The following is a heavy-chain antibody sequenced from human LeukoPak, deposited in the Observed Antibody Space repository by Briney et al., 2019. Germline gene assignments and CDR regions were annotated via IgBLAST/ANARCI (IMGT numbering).Heavy chain of an antibody. J-gene: IGHJ4*02. CDR1: GFTFSNYV. Sequence: GGSLRLSCEASGFTFSNYVMSWVRQAPGKGLEWVSAISGSAVSTYYADSVKGRFTISRDNSKNTLYLQMNSLRAEDTAVYYCAKGGYSSGWYEGYWGQGALVTVSS. V-gene: IGHV3-23*01. CDR2: ISGSAVST. D-gene: IGHD6-19*01. CDR3: AKGGYSSGWYEGY.